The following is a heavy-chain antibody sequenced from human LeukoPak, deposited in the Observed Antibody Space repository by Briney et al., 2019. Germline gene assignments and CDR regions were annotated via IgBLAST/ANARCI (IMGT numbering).Heavy chain of an antibody. D-gene: IGHD2/OR15-2a*01. CDR3: AKSGGNSANSLLFYFDY. V-gene: IGHV3-23*01. J-gene: IGHJ4*02. CDR2: ISGSGGST. Sequence: PGGSLRLSCAASGFTFSSYSMNWVRQAPGKGLEWVSSISGSGGSTYYADSVKGRFTVSRDNSKNTLYLQMNSLRAEDTAVYYCAKSGGNSANSLLFYFDYWGQGTLVTVSS. CDR1: GFTFSSYS.